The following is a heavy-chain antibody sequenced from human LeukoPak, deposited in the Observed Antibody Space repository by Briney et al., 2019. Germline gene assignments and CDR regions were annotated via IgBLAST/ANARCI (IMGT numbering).Heavy chain of an antibody. V-gene: IGHV3-53*05. D-gene: IGHD5-18*01. CDR1: GFTVSSNY. CDR2: IYSGGST. CDR3: VKAGAYNYASSFDY. J-gene: IGHJ4*02. Sequence: GGSLRLSCAASGFTVSSNYMSWVRQAPGKGLEWVSVIYSGGSTYYADSVKGRFTISRDNSKNTLYLQVSSLRAEDTAVYYCVKAGAYNYASSFDYWGQGTLVTVSS.